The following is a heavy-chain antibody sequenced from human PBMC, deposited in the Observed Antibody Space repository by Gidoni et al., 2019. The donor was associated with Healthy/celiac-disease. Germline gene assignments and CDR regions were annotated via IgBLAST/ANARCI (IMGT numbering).Heavy chain of an antibody. Sequence: QVQLQQWGAGLLKPSETLSLTCAVYGGSCRGYYWSWIRQPPGKGLEWIGESNHSGSTNYNPSLKSRVTISVDTSKNQFSLQLSSVTAADTSVYYCARASVGDVVVPAAGGYYGMDVWGQGTTVTVSS. J-gene: IGHJ6*02. CDR3: ARASVGDVVVPAAGGYYGMDV. V-gene: IGHV4-34*01. CDR1: GGSCRGYY. CDR2: SNHSGST. D-gene: IGHD2-2*01.